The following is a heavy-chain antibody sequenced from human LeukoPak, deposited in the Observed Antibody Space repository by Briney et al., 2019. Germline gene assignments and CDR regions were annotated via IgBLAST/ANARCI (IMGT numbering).Heavy chain of an antibody. CDR1: GFTFSSYG. CDR2: IRSRSAGGTT. J-gene: IGHJ4*02. Sequence: GGSLRLSCAASGFTFSSYGMHWVRQAPGKGLEWVGRIRSRSAGGTTDYGAPVKGRFTISRDDSKNTLYLQMNSLKTEDTAVYYCSTGGGTHDYWGQGTLVTVSS. CDR3: STGGGTHDY. V-gene: IGHV3-15*01. D-gene: IGHD2-15*01.